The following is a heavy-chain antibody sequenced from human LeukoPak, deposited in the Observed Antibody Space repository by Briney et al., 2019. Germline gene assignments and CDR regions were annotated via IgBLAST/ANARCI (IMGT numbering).Heavy chain of an antibody. CDR2: INPNSGGT. Sequence: ASVKVSCKTSGYTLTGYYMHWVRQAPGHGLEWMGWINPNSGGTKYAQRFQGRVTMTRDTSISTAYMELSSLRSDDTAVYYCARERGYCSSSACYTSDAFDIWGQGTMVTVSS. D-gene: IGHD2-2*02. J-gene: IGHJ3*02. V-gene: IGHV1-2*02. CDR3: ARERGYCSSSACYTSDAFDI. CDR1: GYTLTGYY.